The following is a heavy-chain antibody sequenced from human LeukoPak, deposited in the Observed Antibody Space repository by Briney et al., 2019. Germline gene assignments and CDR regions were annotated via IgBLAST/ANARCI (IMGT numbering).Heavy chain of an antibody. CDR1: GGSIGSGYY. CDR3: ARALNTAMAGDYYYYGMDV. V-gene: IGHV4-34*01. CDR2: INHSGST. D-gene: IGHD5-18*01. Sequence: PSETLSLTCTVSGGSIGSGYYWAWIRQPPGKGLEWIGEINHSGSTNYNPSLKSRVTISVDTSKNQFSLKLSSVTAADTAVYYCARALNTAMAGDYYYYGMDVWGQGTTVTVSS. J-gene: IGHJ6*02.